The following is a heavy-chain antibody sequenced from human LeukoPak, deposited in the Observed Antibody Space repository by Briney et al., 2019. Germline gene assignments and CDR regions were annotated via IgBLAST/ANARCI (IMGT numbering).Heavy chain of an antibody. CDR1: GFTFSSYS. Sequence: GGSLRLSCAASGFTFSSYSMNWVRHAPGRGLEWVSYISSSSSNIYYADSVKGRFTISRDNAKNSLYLQMNSLRDEDTAVYYCARDLVPNSGSTYYYYYGMDVWGQGTTVTVSS. D-gene: IGHD3-10*01. CDR2: ISSSSSNI. J-gene: IGHJ6*02. CDR3: ARDLVPNSGSTYYYYYGMDV. V-gene: IGHV3-48*02.